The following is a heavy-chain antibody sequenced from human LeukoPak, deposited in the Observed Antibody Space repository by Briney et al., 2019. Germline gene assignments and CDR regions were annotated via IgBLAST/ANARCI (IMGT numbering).Heavy chain of an antibody. CDR2: IYYSGST. Sequence: SETLSLTCTVSGGSISSYYWSWIRQPPGKGLEWIGYIYYSGSTNYNPSLKSRVTISVDTSKNQFSLKLSSVTAADTAVHYCARTGYCSSTSCSPSFDYWGQGTLVTVSS. CDR3: ARTGYCSSTSCSPSFDY. J-gene: IGHJ4*02. CDR1: GGSISSYY. D-gene: IGHD2-2*01. V-gene: IGHV4-59*08.